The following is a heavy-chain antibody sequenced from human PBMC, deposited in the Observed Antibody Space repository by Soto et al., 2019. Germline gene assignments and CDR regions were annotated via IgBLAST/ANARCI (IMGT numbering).Heavy chain of an antibody. J-gene: IGHJ3*02. D-gene: IGHD2-21*02. V-gene: IGHV1-69*01. CDR1: GGTFSSYA. CDR3: ARDVLVTAIDHDAFDI. CDR2: IIPIFGTA. Sequence: QVQLVQSGAEVKKPGSSVKVSCKASGGTFSSYAISWVRQAPGQGLEWMGGIIPIFGTANYAQKFQGRVTITADESTSTAYMELSSLRSEDTAVYYCARDVLVTAIDHDAFDIWGQGTMVTVSS.